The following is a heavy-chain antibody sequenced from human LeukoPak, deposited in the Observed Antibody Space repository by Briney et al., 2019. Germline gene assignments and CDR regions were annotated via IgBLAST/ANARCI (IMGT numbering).Heavy chain of an antibody. V-gene: IGHV4-34*01. J-gene: IGHJ4*02. D-gene: IGHD6-19*01. CDR2: INHSGST. CDR3: ARLGSSGYYSFDY. CDR1: GGSFSGYY. Sequence: PSETLSLTCAVYGGSFSGYYWSWIRQPPGKGLEWIGEINHSGSTNYNPSLKSRVTISVDTSKNQFSLKLRSVTAADTAVYYCARLGSSGYYSFDYWGQGALVTVSS.